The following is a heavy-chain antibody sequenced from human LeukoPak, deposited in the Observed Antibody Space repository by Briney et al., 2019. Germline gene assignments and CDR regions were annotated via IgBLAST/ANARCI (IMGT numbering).Heavy chain of an antibody. J-gene: IGHJ5*02. CDR1: GFTFSDYY. CDR2: ISSSGSTI. CDR3: ARSSYSSGWYARFDP. D-gene: IGHD6-19*01. V-gene: IGHV3-11*01. Sequence: PGGSLRLSCEASGFTFSDYYMSWIGRAPGKGLKGFSTISSSGSTIYYADSVKGRFTISRDNAKNSLYLQMNSLRAEDTAVYYCARSSYSSGWYARFDPWGQGTLVTVSS.